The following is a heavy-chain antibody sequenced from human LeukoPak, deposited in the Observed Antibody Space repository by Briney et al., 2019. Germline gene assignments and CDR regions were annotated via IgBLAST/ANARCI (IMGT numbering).Heavy chain of an antibody. CDR1: GYTFTSYY. D-gene: IGHD6-13*01. Sequence: VASVKVSCKASGYTFTSYYMHWVRQAPGQGLEWMGWINPNSGGTKYAQQFQGRVTMTRDTSISTAYMELSRLTSDDTAVYYCARGEGDSSSWPLNYWGQGTLVPVSS. CDR3: ARGEGDSSSWPLNY. CDR2: INPNSGGT. J-gene: IGHJ4*02. V-gene: IGHV1-2*02.